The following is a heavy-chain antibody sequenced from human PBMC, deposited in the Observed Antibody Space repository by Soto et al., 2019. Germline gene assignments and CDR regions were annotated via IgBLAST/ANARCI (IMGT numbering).Heavy chain of an antibody. Sequence: GGSLRLSCAAPGFTFSSYSMNWVRQAPGKGLEWVSSISSSSSYIYYADSVKGRFTISRDNAKNSLYLQMNSLRAEDTAVYYCTRDDVYCDGGGCYGVPMDVWGKGTTVTVSS. V-gene: IGHV3-21*01. D-gene: IGHD2-15*01. CDR2: ISSSSSYI. CDR3: TRDDVYCDGGGCYGVPMDV. J-gene: IGHJ6*03. CDR1: GFTFSSYS.